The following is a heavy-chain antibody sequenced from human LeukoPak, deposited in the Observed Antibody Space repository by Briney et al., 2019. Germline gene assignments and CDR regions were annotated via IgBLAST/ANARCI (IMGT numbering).Heavy chain of an antibody. V-gene: IGHV1-8*03. CDR3: AGEEGVRGVIREPGYYYYYMDV. CDR1: GYTFTSYD. CDR2: MNPNSGNT. Sequence: GASVKVSCKASGYTFTSYDINWVRQATGQGLEWMGWMNPNSGNTGYAQKFQGRVTITRNTSISTAYMELSSLRSEDTTVYYCAGEEGVRGVIREPGYYYYYMDVWGKGTTVTISS. D-gene: IGHD3-10*01. J-gene: IGHJ6*03.